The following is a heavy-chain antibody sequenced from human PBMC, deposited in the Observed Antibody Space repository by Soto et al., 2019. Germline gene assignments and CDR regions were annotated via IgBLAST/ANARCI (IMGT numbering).Heavy chain of an antibody. CDR1: GFTFGSRA. D-gene: IGHD3-10*01. J-gene: IGHJ4*02. CDR2: ITDTGGDT. Sequence: GGSLTLSCAASGFTFGSRAMSWVRQAHGEGLEWVSSITDTGGDTKYADSVRGRFTISRDNSKNTLYLQMSSLRAEDSAVYYCARGSKDSNPGSRIFDFWGRGTLVTVSS. V-gene: IGHV3-23*01. CDR3: ARGSKDSNPGSRIFDF.